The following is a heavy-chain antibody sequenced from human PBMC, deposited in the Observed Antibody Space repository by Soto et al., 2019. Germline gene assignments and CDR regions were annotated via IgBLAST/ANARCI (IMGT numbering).Heavy chain of an antibody. V-gene: IGHV3-33*01. CDR1: GFTFSSYG. CDR2: IWYDGSNK. Sequence: GGSLRLSCAASGFTFSSYGMHWVRQAPGKGLEWVAVIWYDGSNKYYADSVKGRFTISRDNSKNTLYLQMNSLRAEDTAVYYCAREPGYCSGGGCYYFDYWGQGTLVTVSS. CDR3: AREPGYCSGGGCYYFDY. D-gene: IGHD2-15*01. J-gene: IGHJ4*02.